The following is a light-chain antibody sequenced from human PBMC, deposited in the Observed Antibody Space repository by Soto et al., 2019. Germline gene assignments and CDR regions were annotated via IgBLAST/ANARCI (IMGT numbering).Light chain of an antibody. CDR2: DAS. CDR3: QQRSNWPVT. V-gene: IGKV3-11*01. Sequence: EIVLTQSPATLSLSPGERATLSCRASQSVRRYLAWYQQKPGQTPRLLIYDASNRATDIPARFSGSGSGTDFTLTISSLEPEDFAVYYCQQRSNWPVTFGQATRVVIK. J-gene: IGKJ1*01. CDR1: QSVRRY.